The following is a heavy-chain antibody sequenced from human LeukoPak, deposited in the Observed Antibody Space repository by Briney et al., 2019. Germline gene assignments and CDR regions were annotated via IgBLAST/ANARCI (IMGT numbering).Heavy chain of an antibody. D-gene: IGHD3-10*01. CDR3: ARAVLTYFYGSGTPRGWFDP. J-gene: IGHJ5*02. CDR2: INHSGST. Sequence: SETLSLTCAVYGGSFSGYYWSWIRQPPGKGLEWIGEINHSGSTNYNPSLKSRLTISVDKSKNQFSLRLNSVTAADTAVYYCARAVLTYFYGSGTPRGWFDPWGQGTLVTVSS. V-gene: IGHV4-34*01. CDR1: GGSFSGYY.